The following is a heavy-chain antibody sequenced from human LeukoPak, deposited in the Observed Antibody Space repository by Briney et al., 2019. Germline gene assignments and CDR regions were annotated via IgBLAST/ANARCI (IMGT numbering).Heavy chain of an antibody. CDR2: ISGTGSIT. CDR3: ARHVWGGYFKQEYNFDY. Sequence: PGGSLRLSCRASGFSFTTYSMNWVRQAPGKGLEWVSAISGTGSITHYSDSVMGRFTISRDNSRDTLHLQMDSLRAEDTAVYYCARHVWGGYFKQEYNFDYWGQGTLVTVSS. D-gene: IGHD3-3*01. J-gene: IGHJ4*02. V-gene: IGHV3-23*01. CDR1: GFSFTTYS.